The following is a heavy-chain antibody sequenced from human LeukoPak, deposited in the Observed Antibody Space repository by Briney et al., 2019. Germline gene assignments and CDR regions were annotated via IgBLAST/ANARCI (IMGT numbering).Heavy chain of an antibody. V-gene: IGHV3-11*05. CDR3: ARGGSWFPIDY. CDR2: ISSSSSYT. D-gene: IGHD6-13*01. Sequence: GGSLRLSCAASGFTFSGYYMSWIRQAPGKGLEWVSYISSSSSYTNYADSVKGRFTISRDNAKNSLYLQMNSLRAEDTAVYYCARGGSWFPIDYWGQGTLVTVSS. J-gene: IGHJ4*02. CDR1: GFTFSGYY.